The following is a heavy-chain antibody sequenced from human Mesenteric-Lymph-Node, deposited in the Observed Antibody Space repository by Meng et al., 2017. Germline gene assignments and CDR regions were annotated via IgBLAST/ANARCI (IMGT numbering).Heavy chain of an antibody. D-gene: IGHD6-13*01. CDR2: INADGSFS. CDR3: ARVSSSPSIFDS. CDR1: GFTFSSNW. J-gene: IGHJ4*02. V-gene: IGHV3-74*01. Sequence: GESLKISCAASGFTFSSNWMHWVRQTPGKGLVWVSRINADGSFSNNADSVKGRFTVSRDNSKNTLYLQMNSLRAEDTAVYYCARVSSSPSIFDSWGQGTLVTVSS.